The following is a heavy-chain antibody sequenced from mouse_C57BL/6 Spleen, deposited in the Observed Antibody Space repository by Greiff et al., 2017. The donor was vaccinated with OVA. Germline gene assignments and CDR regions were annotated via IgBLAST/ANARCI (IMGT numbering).Heavy chain of an antibody. CDR3: ARSSSYVDY. CDR1: GYTFTSYW. V-gene: IGHV1-55*01. CDR2: IYPGSGST. Sequence: QVQLQQPGAELVKPGASVKMSCKASGYTFTSYWITWVKQRPGQGLEWIGDIYPGSGSTNYNEKFKSKATLTVATSSSTTYMQLSSLTSEDSAVYYCARSSSYVDYWGQGTTLTVSS. D-gene: IGHD1-1*01. J-gene: IGHJ2*01.